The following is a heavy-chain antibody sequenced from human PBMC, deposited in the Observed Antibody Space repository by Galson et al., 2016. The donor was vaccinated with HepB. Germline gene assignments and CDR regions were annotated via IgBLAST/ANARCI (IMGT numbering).Heavy chain of an antibody. Sequence: SLRLSCAASGFTFGNYGMHWVRQAPGKGLEWVANINEDGGEQHYVASVKGRFTISRDNARNSLYLQMNGLRADDTAVYYCARVSLFSSSKGGIENYWGQGTLVAVSA. J-gene: IGHJ4*02. CDR2: INEDGGEQ. CDR3: ARVSLFSSSKGGIENY. CDR1: GFTFGNYG. D-gene: IGHD6-13*01. V-gene: IGHV3-7*01.